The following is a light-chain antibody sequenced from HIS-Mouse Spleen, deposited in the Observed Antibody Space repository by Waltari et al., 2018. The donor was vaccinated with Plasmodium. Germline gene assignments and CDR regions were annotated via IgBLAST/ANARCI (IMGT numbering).Light chain of an antibody. V-gene: IGLV2-11*01. J-gene: IGLJ3*02. CDR2: DVS. Sequence: QSALTQPRSVSGSPGQSVPISCTGTSSDVGGYNYVSWYQQHPGKAPKLMIYDVSKRLSGVPDRFSGSKSGNTASLTISGLQAEDEADYYCCSYAGSYTWVFGGGTKLTVL. CDR3: CSYAGSYTWV. CDR1: SSDVGGYNY.